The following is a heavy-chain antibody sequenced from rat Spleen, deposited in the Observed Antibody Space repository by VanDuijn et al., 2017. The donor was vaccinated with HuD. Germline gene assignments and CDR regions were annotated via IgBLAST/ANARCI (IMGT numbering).Heavy chain of an antibody. CDR1: GFSLNNYG. V-gene: IGHV2-13*01. CDR3: TRTYGGYTSNWFPY. Sequence: QVQLKESGPGLVQPSQTLSLTCTVSGFSLNNYGVLWVRQPPGKGLEWMGVIWGNGHTNYNSVLKSRLSISRDTSKSQVYLKMNSLQTEDTAIYFCTRTYGGYTSNWFPYWGQGSLVTVSS. J-gene: IGHJ3*01. CDR2: IWGNGHT. D-gene: IGHD1-11*01.